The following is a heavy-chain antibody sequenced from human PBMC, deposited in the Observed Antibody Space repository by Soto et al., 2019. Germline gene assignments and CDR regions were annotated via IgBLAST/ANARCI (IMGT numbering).Heavy chain of an antibody. J-gene: IGHJ6*03. D-gene: IGHD6-6*01. CDR1: GYTFTSYD. V-gene: IGHV1-8*01. CDR2: MNPNSGNT. CDR3: ARKGGSSPDYYYYYMDV. Sequence: GASVKVSCKASGYTFTSYDIHWVRQATGQGLEWMGWMNPNSGNTGYAQKFQGRVTMTRNTSISTAYMELSSLRSEDTAVYYCARKGGSSPDYYYYYMDVWGKGTTVTVSS.